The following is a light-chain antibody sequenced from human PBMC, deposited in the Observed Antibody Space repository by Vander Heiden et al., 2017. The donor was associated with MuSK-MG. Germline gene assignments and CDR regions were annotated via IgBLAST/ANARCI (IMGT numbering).Light chain of an antibody. Sequence: EIVLTQSPGTLSLSPGERATLSSRASQSVSSSYLAWYQQKPGQAPRLLIYGASSRATGIPDRFSGSGSGTDFTLTISRLEPEDFAVYYCQQDGSSPFTFGGGTKVEIK. J-gene: IGKJ4*01. CDR1: QSVSSSY. V-gene: IGKV3-20*01. CDR2: GAS. CDR3: QQDGSSPFT.